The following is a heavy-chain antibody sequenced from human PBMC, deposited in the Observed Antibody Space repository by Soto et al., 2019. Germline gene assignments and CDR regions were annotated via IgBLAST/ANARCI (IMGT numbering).Heavy chain of an antibody. CDR1: GYSFTSYW. V-gene: IGHV5-51*01. J-gene: IGHJ6*03. CDR2: IYPGDSDT. D-gene: IGHD2-2*01. Sequence: RGESLKISCKGSGYSFTSYWIGWVRQMPGKGLEWMGIIYPGDSDTRYSPSFQGQVTISADKSISTAYLQWSSLKASDTAMYYCARREILVVPAAKARDYYYYYYMDVWGKGTTVTVSS. CDR3: ARREILVVPAAKARDYYYYYYMDV.